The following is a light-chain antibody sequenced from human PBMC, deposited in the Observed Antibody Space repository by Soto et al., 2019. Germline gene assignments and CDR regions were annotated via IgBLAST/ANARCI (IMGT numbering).Light chain of an antibody. Sequence: DIQMTESPSSLSASVGDRVTITCRASQSISSYLNWYQQTPGKAPKVLIYAASSLQSGVPSRFSGSGSGTDFTLTISSLQPEDFETYYCQQSYSTPVTFGQGTKVDIK. CDR3: QQSYSTPVT. CDR1: QSISSY. CDR2: AAS. J-gene: IGKJ1*01. V-gene: IGKV1-39*01.